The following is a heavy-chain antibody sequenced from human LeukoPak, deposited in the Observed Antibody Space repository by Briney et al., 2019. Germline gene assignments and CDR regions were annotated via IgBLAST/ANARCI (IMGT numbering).Heavy chain of an antibody. D-gene: IGHD3-16*01. CDR1: GFTFSSYT. J-gene: IGHJ6*04. V-gene: IGHV3-21*01. CDR3: ARGSYDYVWGSYTFHV. CDR2: ISTSSIYI. Sequence: GGSLRLSCAASGFTFSSYTMNWVRQAPGKGLEWVSYISTSSIYIYYADSLKGRFTISRDNAKNSLYLQMNSLRAEDTAVYYCARGSYDYVWGSYTFHVWGKGTTVTVSS.